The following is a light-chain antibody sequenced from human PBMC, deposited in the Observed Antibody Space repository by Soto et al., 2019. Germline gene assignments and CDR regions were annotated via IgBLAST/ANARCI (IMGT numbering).Light chain of an antibody. CDR1: QTITRW. J-gene: IGKJ1*01. CDR3: QQLNSYPTWT. CDR2: DAS. Sequence: DIQMTQSPSTLSASVGDGVTITCRASQTITRWMAWYQQKPGKAPKLLIYDASTLESGVPSRFSGSGSGTEFTLTISSLQPEDFATYYCQQLNSYPTWTFGQGTKVDI. V-gene: IGKV1-5*01.